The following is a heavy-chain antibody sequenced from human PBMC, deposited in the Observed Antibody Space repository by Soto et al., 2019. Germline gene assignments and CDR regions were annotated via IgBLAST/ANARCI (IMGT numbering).Heavy chain of an antibody. J-gene: IGHJ6*02. CDR3: TRDGSWRYYPPSYYYYGRDV. CDR2: IRSKAYGGTT. V-gene: IGHV3-49*03. Sequence: PGGSLRLSCTASGFTFGDYAMSWFRQAPGKGLEWVGFIRSKAYGGTTEYAASVKGRFTISRDDSKSIAYLQMNSLKTEDTAVYYCTRDGSWRYYPPSYYYYGRDVWGQGTTVTVSS. D-gene: IGHD3-10*01. CDR1: GFTFGDYA.